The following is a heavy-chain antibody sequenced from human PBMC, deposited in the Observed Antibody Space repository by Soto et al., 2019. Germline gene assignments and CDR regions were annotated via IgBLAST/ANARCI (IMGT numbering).Heavy chain of an antibody. J-gene: IGHJ4*02. D-gene: IGHD3-3*01. CDR3: ARGPQLYYVFWSGKQYYFDY. CDR1: GGYFSGYY. V-gene: IGHV4-34*01. Sequence: SESLSLTCAVYGGYFSGYYWSWIRPPPGKGLEWIGEINHSGSTNYNPSLKSRVTISVDTSKNQFSLKLSSVTAADTAVYYCARGPQLYYVFWSGKQYYFDYWGQGTLVTVSS. CDR2: INHSGST.